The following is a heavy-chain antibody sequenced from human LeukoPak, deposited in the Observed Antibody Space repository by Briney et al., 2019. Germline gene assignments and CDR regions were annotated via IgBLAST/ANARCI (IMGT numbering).Heavy chain of an antibody. CDR2: INPNSGGT. CDR3: ARDGLIAAAGTNWFDP. D-gene: IGHD6-13*01. V-gene: IGHV1-2*02. CDR1: GYTFTGYY. Sequence: ASVKVSCKASGYTFTGYYMHWVRQAPGQGLEWMGLINPNSGGTNYAQKFQGRVTMTRDTSISTAYMELSRLRSDDTAVYYCARDGLIAAAGTNWFDPWGQGTLVTVSS. J-gene: IGHJ5*02.